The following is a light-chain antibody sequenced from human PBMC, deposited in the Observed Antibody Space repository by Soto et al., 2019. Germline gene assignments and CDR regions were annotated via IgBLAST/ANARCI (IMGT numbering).Light chain of an antibody. V-gene: IGLV3-21*04. CDR3: AAWDDILSGQI. CDR2: YDS. CDR1: NIGSKS. J-gene: IGLJ2*01. Sequence: SYELTQPPSVSVAPGKTARITCGGNNIGSKSVHWYQQKPGQAPVLVIYYDSDRPSGIPERFSGSNSGNTATLTISRVEAGDEADYYCAAWDDILSGQIFGGGTKVTVL.